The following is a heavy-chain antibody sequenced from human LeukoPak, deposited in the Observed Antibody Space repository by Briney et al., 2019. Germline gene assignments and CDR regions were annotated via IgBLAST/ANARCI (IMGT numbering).Heavy chain of an antibody. CDR2: ISNNGGYT. D-gene: IGHD2-15*01. J-gene: IGHJ4*02. CDR3: AKQLGYCSDGSCYFPY. Sequence: GGSLRLTCAASGFTFSSSAMSWVRQAPGKGLEWVSAISNNGGYTYYADSVQGRFTISRDNSKSTLCLQMNSLRAEDTAVYYCAKQLGYCSDGSCYFPYWGQGTLVTVSS. CDR1: GFTFSSSA. V-gene: IGHV3-23*01.